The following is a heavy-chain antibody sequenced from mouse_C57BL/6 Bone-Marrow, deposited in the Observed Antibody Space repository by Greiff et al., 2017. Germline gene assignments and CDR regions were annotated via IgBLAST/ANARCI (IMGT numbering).Heavy chain of an antibody. CDR3: ARWLRSPDMDY. J-gene: IGHJ4*01. Sequence: QVQLQQPRAELVKPWASVQMSCTASGYTFTSYWITWVKPRPGQGLEWIGDIYPGSGSTKYNEKFKSKATLTVDTSSSTAYMQLSSRTSEDSAVYYCARWLRSPDMDYWGQGTSVTVAS. V-gene: IGHV1-55*01. CDR2: IYPGSGST. D-gene: IGHD2-2*01. CDR1: GYTFTSYW.